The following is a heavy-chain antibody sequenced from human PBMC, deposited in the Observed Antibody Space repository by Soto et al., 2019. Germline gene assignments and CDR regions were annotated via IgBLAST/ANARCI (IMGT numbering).Heavy chain of an antibody. CDR1: GFTFSSYG. V-gene: IGHV3-33*01. CDR2: IWYDGSNK. J-gene: IGHJ6*02. Sequence: QVQLVESGGGVVQPGRSLRLSCAASGFTFSSYGMHWVRQAPGKGLEWVAVIWYDGSNKYYADSVKSRFTISRDNSKNTLYLQMNGLIAEDTSVYYCARGSGGSLIYHEYVMDDWGQGATVTVSS. CDR3: ARGSGGSLIYHEYVMDD. D-gene: IGHD3-10*01.